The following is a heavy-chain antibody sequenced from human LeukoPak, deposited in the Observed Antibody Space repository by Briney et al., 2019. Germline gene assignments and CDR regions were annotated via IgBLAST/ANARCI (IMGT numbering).Heavy chain of an antibody. CDR3: ATSPIINDIVVVPAANVFDY. Sequence: ASVKVSCKASGGTFSSYAISWVRQAPGQGLEWMGGIIPIFGTANYAQKFQGRVTITADESTSTAYMDLSSLRSEDTAVYYCATSPIINDIVVVPAANVFDYWGQGTLVTVSS. CDR1: GGTFSSYA. D-gene: IGHD2-2*01. CDR2: IIPIFGTA. V-gene: IGHV1-69*13. J-gene: IGHJ4*02.